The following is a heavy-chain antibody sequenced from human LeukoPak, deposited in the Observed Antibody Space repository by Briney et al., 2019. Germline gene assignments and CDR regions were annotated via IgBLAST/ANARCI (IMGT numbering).Heavy chain of an antibody. J-gene: IGHJ4*02. CDR1: GFTFSAYW. Sequence: GGSLRLSCAASGFTFSAYWMSWVRQAPGKGLEWVANIKQNGSDKYYVDSVKGRFTISRDNAKNSLYLQMNSLRAEDTAVYYCARKTVVGSYFDYWGQGTPVTVSS. V-gene: IGHV3-7*03. D-gene: IGHD4-23*01. CDR3: ARKTVVGSYFDY. CDR2: IKQNGSDK.